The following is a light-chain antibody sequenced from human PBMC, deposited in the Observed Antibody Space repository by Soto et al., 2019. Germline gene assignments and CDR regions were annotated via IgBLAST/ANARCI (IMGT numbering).Light chain of an antibody. CDR3: CSYAGGYTFGV. CDR1: TSDVGGYDY. Sequence: QSALTQPRSVSGSPGQSVTISCTGTTSDVGGYDYVSWYQQHPGKAPKLIIYDVIKRPSGVPDRFSGSKSGNTASPTISGLQAEDEADYYCCSYAGGYTFGVFGGGTKLTVL. J-gene: IGLJ2*01. CDR2: DVI. V-gene: IGLV2-11*01.